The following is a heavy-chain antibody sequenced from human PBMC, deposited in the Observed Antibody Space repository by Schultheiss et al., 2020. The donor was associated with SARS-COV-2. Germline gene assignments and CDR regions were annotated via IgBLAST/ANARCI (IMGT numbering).Heavy chain of an antibody. V-gene: IGHV4-59*12. J-gene: IGHJ4*02. CDR3: ARDTDYYYISGGFDY. D-gene: IGHD3-22*01. CDR1: GGSISSYY. Sequence: SETLSLTCTVSGGSISSYYWSWIRQPPGKGLEWIGYIYYSGSTNYNPSLKSRVTISVDTSKNQFSLKLSSVTAADTAVYYCARDTDYYYISGGFDYWGQGTLVTVSS. CDR2: IYYSGST.